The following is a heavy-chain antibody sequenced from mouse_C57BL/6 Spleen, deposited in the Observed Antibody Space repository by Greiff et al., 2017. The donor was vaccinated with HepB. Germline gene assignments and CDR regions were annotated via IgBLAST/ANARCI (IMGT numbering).Heavy chain of an antibody. CDR1: GYIFTDYY. CDR3: AREGPYYGSSNYAMDY. J-gene: IGHJ4*01. CDR2: LYPGSGNT. V-gene: IGHV1-84*01. D-gene: IGHD1-1*01. Sequence: QVQLKESGPVLVKPGASVKISCKASGYIFTDYYINWVKLRPGQGLEWIGWLYPGSGNTKYNEKFKGKSTLTVDTSSSTAYMQLSSLTSEDSAVYFCAREGPYYGSSNYAMDYWCQGTSVTVS.